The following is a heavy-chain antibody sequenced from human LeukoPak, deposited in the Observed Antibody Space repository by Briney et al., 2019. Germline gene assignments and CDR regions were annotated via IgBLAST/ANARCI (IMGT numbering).Heavy chain of an antibody. V-gene: IGHV3-53*01. CDR2: IYNDGST. Sequence: GGSLRLSCAASGFTVSSFYMSWVRQAPGKGLEWVSVIYNDGSTYYTDSVKGRFTISRDNSKNTMYLQMISLRAEDTAVYYCARVAAEVVGVPGAIGFGWLRRDYYYMDVWGKGTTVTVSS. CDR3: ARVAAEVVGVPGAIGFGWLRRDYYYMDV. CDR1: GFTVSSFY. J-gene: IGHJ6*03. D-gene: IGHD2-2*02.